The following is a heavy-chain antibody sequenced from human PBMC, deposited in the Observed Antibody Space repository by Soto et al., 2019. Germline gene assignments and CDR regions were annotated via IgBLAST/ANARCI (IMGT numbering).Heavy chain of an antibody. J-gene: IGHJ4*02. CDR1: GGSISSSSYY. CDR3: ARQSGYVVGY. Sequence: SQTLPLTCTVSGGSISSSSYYLGWIRQPPGKGLEWIGSIYYSGSTYYNPSLKSRVTISVDTSKNQFSLKLSSVTAADTAVYYCARQSGYVVGYWGQGTLVTVSS. CDR2: IYYSGST. V-gene: IGHV4-39*01. D-gene: IGHD6-13*01.